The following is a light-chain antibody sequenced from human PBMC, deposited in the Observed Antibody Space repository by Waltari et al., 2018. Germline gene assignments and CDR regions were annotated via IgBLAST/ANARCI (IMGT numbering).Light chain of an antibody. CDR2: DVS. CDR1: SSDVGGYNY. CDR3: SSYTSSSTLV. Sequence: QSALTQPASVSGSPGQSITISCPRTSSDVGGYNYVSWYQQHPGKAPKLMIYDVSKRPSGVSNRFSGSKSGNTASLTISGLQAEDEADYYCSSYTSSSTLVFGGGTKLTVL. V-gene: IGLV2-14*01. J-gene: IGLJ2*01.